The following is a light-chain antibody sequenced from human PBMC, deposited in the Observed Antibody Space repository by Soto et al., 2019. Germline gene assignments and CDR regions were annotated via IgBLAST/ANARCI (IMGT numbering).Light chain of an antibody. CDR3: GSYTSSNTLI. V-gene: IGLV2-18*02. J-gene: IGLJ2*01. CDR2: EVR. CDR1: SSDIGAYNR. Sequence: QSALTHPPSVSGSPGQSVTISCTGTSSDIGAYNRVSWYQQPPGTAPKLMIYEVRDRTSGVPDRFSGSKSGNTASLTISGLQAEDEADYYCGSYTSSNTLIFGGGTQLTVL.